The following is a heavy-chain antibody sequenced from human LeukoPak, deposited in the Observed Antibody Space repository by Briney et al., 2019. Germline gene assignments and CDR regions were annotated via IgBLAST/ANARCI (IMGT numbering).Heavy chain of an antibody. CDR2: INTDGSST. Sequence: GGSLGLSCAASGFTFSNYWMHWVRQAPGKGLVWVSRINTDGSSTSYADSVKGRFTISRDNSKNTLYLQMNSLRAEDTAVYYCARDLYSSGWYVGGAFDIWGQGTMVTVSS. D-gene: IGHD6-19*01. J-gene: IGHJ3*02. V-gene: IGHV3-74*01. CDR1: GFTFSNYW. CDR3: ARDLYSSGWYVGGAFDI.